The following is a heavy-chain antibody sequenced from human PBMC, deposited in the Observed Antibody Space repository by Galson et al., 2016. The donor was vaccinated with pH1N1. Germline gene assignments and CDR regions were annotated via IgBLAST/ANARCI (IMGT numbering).Heavy chain of an antibody. J-gene: IGHJ4*02. CDR3: ARALFKYDAH. V-gene: IGHV3-7*01. CDR2: IKPDGSQK. D-gene: IGHD3-16*01. Sequence: SLRLSCAASGFTLDTYWMLWVRQAPGKGLEWVANIKPDGSQKYYVDSVKGRFTISRDNARNSVYLKMNSLRAGDTAVYYCARALFKYDAHWGQGTLVAVSS. CDR1: GFTLDTYW.